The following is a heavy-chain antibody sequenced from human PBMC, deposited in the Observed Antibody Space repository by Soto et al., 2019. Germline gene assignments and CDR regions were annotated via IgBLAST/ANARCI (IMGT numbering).Heavy chain of an antibody. J-gene: IGHJ4*02. CDR2: INEDGSEK. CDR3: ERERAVAGYYFDN. D-gene: IGHD6-19*01. V-gene: IGHV3-7*01. Sequence: GGSLRLSCGVSGFRFTTYWMSWVRQAPGKGLEWVATINEDGSEKYYVDSVKGRFTISRDKAKVSVSLQMDSLRVEDNAVYFCERERAVAGYYFDNWGQGALVTVSS. CDR1: GFRFTTYW.